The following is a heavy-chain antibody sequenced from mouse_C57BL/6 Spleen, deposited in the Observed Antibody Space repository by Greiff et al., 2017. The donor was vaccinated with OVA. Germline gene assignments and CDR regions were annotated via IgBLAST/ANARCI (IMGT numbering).Heavy chain of an antibody. J-gene: IGHJ4*01. CDR1: GFTFSDYG. CDR3: ARPVRAMDY. CDR2: ISSGSSTI. D-gene: IGHD2-14*01. V-gene: IGHV5-17*01. Sequence: EVKLMESGGGLVKPGGSLKLSCAASGFTFSDYGMHWFRQAPEKGLEWVAYISSGSSTIYYADTVKGRFTISRDNAKNTLFLQMTSLRSEDTAMYYCARPVRAMDYWGQGTSVTVSS.